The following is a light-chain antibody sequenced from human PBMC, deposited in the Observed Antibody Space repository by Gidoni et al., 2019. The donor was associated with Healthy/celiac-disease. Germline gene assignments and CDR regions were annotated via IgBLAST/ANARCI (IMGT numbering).Light chain of an antibody. Sequence: DIQMTQSPSSLSASVGDRVTITCQASQDISNYLHWYQQKPGKAPKLLIYDASNLETGVPSRFSGSGSGTDFTFTISSLQPEDIATYYCQQYDNLSLTFXGXTKVEIK. CDR1: QDISNY. J-gene: IGKJ4*01. CDR3: QQYDNLSLT. CDR2: DAS. V-gene: IGKV1-33*01.